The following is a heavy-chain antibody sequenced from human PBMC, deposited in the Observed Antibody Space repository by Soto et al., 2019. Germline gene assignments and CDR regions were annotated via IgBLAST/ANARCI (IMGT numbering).Heavy chain of an antibody. J-gene: IGHJ4*02. CDR1: GFTFSSYA. CDR3: AREGFGAYDFRRVPQTDY. D-gene: IGHD5-12*01. CDR2: ISYDGSNE. Sequence: PGGSLRLSCAASGFTFSSYAMHWVRQAPGKGLEWVGLISYDGSNEYNADSVKGRFTISRDNSKNTVYLQLNSLRDEDTAVYYCAREGFGAYDFRRVPQTDYWGQGTLVTVSS. V-gene: IGHV3-30-3*01.